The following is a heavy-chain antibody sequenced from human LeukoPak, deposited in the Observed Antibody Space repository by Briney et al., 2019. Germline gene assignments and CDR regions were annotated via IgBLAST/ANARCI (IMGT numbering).Heavy chain of an antibody. V-gene: IGHV3-21*01. CDR3: ERDGERCSSTSCYYYYYGMDV. J-gene: IGHJ6*02. D-gene: IGHD2-2*01. CDR2: ISSSSSYI. CDR1: GFTFSSYW. Sequence: GGSLRLSCAAPGFTFSSYWMTWVRQAPGKGLEWVSSISSSSSYIYYADSVKGRFTISRDNAKNSLYLQMNSLRAEDTAVYYCERDGERCSSTSCYYYYYGMDVWGQGTTVTVSS.